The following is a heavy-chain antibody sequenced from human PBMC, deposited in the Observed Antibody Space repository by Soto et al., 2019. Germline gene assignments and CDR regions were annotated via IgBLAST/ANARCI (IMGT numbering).Heavy chain of an antibody. Sequence: QLQLQESGPGLVKPSETLSLTCTVSGGSISSSSYYWGWIRQPPGKGLEWIGSIYYSGSTYYNPSIHSPVTIPVDKAENPCSMHLISGTAADTAVYDCARQAPRINYDFLSGYYCYYYYSMDVWGQGTTGPVSS. CDR3: ARQAPRINYDFLSGYYCYYYYSMDV. J-gene: IGHJ6*02. CDR2: IYYSGST. CDR1: GGSISSSSYY. D-gene: IGHD3-3*01. V-gene: IGHV4-39*01.